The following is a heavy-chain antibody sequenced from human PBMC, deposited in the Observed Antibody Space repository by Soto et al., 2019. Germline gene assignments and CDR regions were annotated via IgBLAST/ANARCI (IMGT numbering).Heavy chain of an antibody. CDR1: GYTFTSYY. CDR2: INPSGGST. V-gene: IGHV1-46*03. CDR3: ARDKSLAPQDYGDYDRMSGSAFDI. D-gene: IGHD4-17*01. J-gene: IGHJ3*02. Sequence: VASVKVSCKASGYTFTSYYMHWVRQAPGQGLEWMGIINPSGGSTSYAQKFQGRVTMTRDTSTSTVYMELSSLRSEDTAVYYCARDKSLAPQDYGDYDRMSGSAFDIWGQGTMVTVSS.